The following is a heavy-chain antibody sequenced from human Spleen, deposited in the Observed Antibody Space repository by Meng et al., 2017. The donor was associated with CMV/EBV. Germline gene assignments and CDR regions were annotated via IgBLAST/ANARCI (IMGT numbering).Heavy chain of an antibody. Sequence: GGSLRLSCAASGFTCEDYAMHWVRQAPGKGLQWVSGISWNSGDLGYADSLKGRFTISRDNAKNSLYLQMNSLRPEDTALYFCAKVRVRYCSSSSCYSAFDIRGQGTTVTVSS. D-gene: IGHD2-2*02. CDR2: ISWNSGDL. V-gene: IGHV3-9*01. J-gene: IGHJ3*02. CDR3: AKVRVRYCSSSSCYSAFDI. CDR1: GFTCEDYA.